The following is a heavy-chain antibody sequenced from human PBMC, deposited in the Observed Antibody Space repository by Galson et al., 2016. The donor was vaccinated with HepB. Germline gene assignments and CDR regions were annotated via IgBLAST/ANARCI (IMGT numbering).Heavy chain of an antibody. Sequence: QSGAEVKKPGESLTISCRGSGYTFNDYWIAWVRQVPGKGLEYMGMIFPDDFDTRYSPSFQGPVTISVDRSTETAYLQWTSLRASDTATYFCARPTNDAYEYDSSGFSYWGQGTRVIVSS. J-gene: IGHJ4*02. CDR2: IFPDDFDT. D-gene: IGHD3-22*01. V-gene: IGHV5-51*01. CDR3: ARPTNDAYEYDSSGFSY. CDR1: GYTFNDYW.